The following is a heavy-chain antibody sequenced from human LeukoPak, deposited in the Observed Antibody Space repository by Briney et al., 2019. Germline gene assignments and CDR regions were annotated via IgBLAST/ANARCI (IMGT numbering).Heavy chain of an antibody. CDR1: GFTSSSYA. Sequence: GGSLRLSCAASGFTSSSYAMSWVRQAPGKGLEWVSAISGSGGSTYYADSVKGRFTISRDNSMNTLYLQMNSLRAEDTAVYYCAKDREGGSRLRGWFDPWGQGTLVTVSS. J-gene: IGHJ5*02. V-gene: IGHV3-23*01. D-gene: IGHD3-10*01. CDR2: ISGSGGST. CDR3: AKDREGGSRLRGWFDP.